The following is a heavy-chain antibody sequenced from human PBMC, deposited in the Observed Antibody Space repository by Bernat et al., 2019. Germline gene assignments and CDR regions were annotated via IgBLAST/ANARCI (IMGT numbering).Heavy chain of an antibody. D-gene: IGHD5-18*01. CDR3: ASGIQLHPPGDWFDP. CDR2: IYHSGST. J-gene: IGHJ5*02. Sequence: QEQLQESGPGLVKPSGTLSLTCAVSGGSISSSNWWSWVRQPPGKGLEWIGEIYHSGSTNYNPSLKSRVTISVDKSKNQFSLKLSSVTAADTAVYYCASGIQLHPPGDWFDPWGQGTLVTVSS. V-gene: IGHV4-4*02. CDR1: GGSISSSNW.